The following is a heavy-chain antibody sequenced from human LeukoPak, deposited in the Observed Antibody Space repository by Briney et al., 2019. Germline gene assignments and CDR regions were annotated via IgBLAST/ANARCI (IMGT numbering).Heavy chain of an antibody. D-gene: IGHD3-10*01. J-gene: IGHJ4*02. CDR1: GLTFSNAW. V-gene: IGHV3-15*01. CDR2: IKSKTDGGTT. CDR3: ITDTLFGVYT. Sequence: PGGSLRLSCAASGLTFSNAWMSWVRQGPGRGLEWVGRIKSKTDGGTTDYAAPVKGRFTISRDDSKNTVYLQMNSLKTEDTAVYYCITDTLFGVYTWGQGTLVTVSP.